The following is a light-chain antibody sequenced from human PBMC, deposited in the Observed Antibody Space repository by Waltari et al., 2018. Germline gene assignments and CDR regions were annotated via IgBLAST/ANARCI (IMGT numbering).Light chain of an antibody. CDR1: GSTLGAGYD. Sequence: QSVLTQPPSVSRAPAQRFAISCPGTGSTLGAGYDVHWYQQHPGKAPKLLIYGTSTRPPGVPDRFFGSQSGTSASLAITALQAEDEAEYYCQSYDTSLSVVFGGGTKLTVL. CDR2: GTS. J-gene: IGLJ2*01. CDR3: QSYDTSLSVV. V-gene: IGLV1-40*01.